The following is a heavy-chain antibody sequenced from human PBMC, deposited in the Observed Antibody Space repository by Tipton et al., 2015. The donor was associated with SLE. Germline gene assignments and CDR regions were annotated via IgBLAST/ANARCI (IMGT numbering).Heavy chain of an antibody. J-gene: IGHJ4*02. CDR1: GGSISSYY. CDR2: IYYSGST. Sequence: TLSLTCTVSGGSISSYYWSWIRQPPGKGLEWIGYIYYSGSTNYNPSLKSRVTISVDTSKNQFSLKLSSVTAADTAVYYWARGWGSWSGYYFDYWGQGTLVTVSP. D-gene: IGHD6-13*01. V-gene: IGHV4-59*01. CDR3: ARGWGSWSGYYFDY.